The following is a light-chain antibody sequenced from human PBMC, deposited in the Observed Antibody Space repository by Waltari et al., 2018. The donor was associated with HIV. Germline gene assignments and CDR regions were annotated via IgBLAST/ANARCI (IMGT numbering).Light chain of an antibody. CDR3: ATWDDSLNGLI. CDR2: TND. V-gene: IGLV1-44*01. Sequence: SATPGQRVTISCSGSSFNIGRNTVSWYQQLPGTAPKLLIYTNDQRPSGVPDRFSGSKSGTSASLAISGLQSGDEADYYCATWDDSLNGLIFGGGTKLSVL. CDR1: SFNIGRNT. J-gene: IGLJ2*01.